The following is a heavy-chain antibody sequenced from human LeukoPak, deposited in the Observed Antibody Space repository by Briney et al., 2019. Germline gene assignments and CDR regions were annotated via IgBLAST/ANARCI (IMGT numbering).Heavy chain of an antibody. J-gene: IGHJ4*02. CDR1: GGSISSGDYY. D-gene: IGHD2-21*01. CDR3: ASMTLLYYFDY. V-gene: IGHV4-30-4*01. CDR2: IYYSVST. Sequence: NASETLSLTCTVSGGSISSGDYYWSWLRQPPGKGLEWIGYIYYSVSTYYNPSLKSRVTISVDTSKNQFSLKLSPVTAADTAVYYCASMTLLYYFDYWGQGTLVTVSS.